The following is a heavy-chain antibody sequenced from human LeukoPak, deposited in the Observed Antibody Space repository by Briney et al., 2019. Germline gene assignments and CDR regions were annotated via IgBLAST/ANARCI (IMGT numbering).Heavy chain of an antibody. D-gene: IGHD5-18*01. CDR1: GFTFSSYG. V-gene: IGHV3-33*06. CDR3: AKESSRYSYGSPFDY. J-gene: IGHJ4*02. Sequence: GGSLRLSCAASGFTFSSYGMYRVRQAPGKGLEWVAVIWYDGSNKYYADSVKGRFTISRDNSKNTLYLQMNSLRAEDTAVYYCAKESSRYSYGSPFDYWGQGTLVTVSS. CDR2: IWYDGSNK.